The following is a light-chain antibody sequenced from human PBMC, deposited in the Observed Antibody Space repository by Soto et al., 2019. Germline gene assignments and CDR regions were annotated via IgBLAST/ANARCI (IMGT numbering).Light chain of an antibody. Sequence: QSALTQPASVSGSPGQSITISCTGTSSDVGGYNYVSWYPQHPGKAPKVMIYDVSNRPSGFSNRFSGSKSGNTASLTISGLLAEDEADYYCSSYTSSSTVIFGGGTKLTVL. CDR3: SSYTSSSTVI. J-gene: IGLJ2*01. CDR1: SSDVGGYNY. V-gene: IGLV2-14*01. CDR2: DVS.